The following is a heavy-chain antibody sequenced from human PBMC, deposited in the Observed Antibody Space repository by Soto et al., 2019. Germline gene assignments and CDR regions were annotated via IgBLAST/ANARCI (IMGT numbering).Heavy chain of an antibody. CDR1: GFTFSDYY. J-gene: IGHJ6*02. Sequence: QVQLVESGGGLVKPGGSLRLSCAASGFTFSDYYMSWIRQAPGKGLEWVSYISSSGSTIYYADSVKGRFTISRDNAKNSLYLQMNSLRAEDTAVYYCAREGITMVRGVTYYYYYGMDVWGQGTTVTVSS. CDR3: AREGITMVRGVTYYYYYGMDV. D-gene: IGHD3-10*01. V-gene: IGHV3-11*01. CDR2: ISSSGSTI.